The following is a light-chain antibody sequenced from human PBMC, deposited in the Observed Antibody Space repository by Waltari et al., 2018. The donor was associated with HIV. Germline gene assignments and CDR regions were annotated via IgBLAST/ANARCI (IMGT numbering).Light chain of an antibody. CDR2: EVS. J-gene: IGLJ2*01. CDR3: SSFTSSSSPVQ. V-gene: IGLV2-14*01. Sequence: QSALTQPASVSGSPGQSITISCTGTISDVGGYDFVSWYQLHPGKAPKLMIYEVSNRPSGVSNRFSGSKSGNTASLTSSGLQAEDEADYYCSSFTSSSSPVQFGGGTKLTVL. CDR1: ISDVGGYDF.